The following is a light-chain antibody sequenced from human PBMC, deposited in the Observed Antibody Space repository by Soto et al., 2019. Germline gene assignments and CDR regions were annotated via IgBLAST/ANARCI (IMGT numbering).Light chain of an antibody. CDR3: QSYDSSLSGYV. CDR1: SSNIGAGYD. CDR2: GNS. Sequence: QSVLTQPPSVSGAPGQRVTISCTGSSSNIGAGYDVRWYQQLPGTAPKLLILGNSNRPSGVPDRFSGSKSGTSASLAITGLQAEDESDYYCQSYDSSLSGYVFGTGTKLTVL. J-gene: IGLJ1*01. V-gene: IGLV1-40*01.